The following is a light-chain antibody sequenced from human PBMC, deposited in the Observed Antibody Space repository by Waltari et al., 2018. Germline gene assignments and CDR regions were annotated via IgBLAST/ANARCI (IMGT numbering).Light chain of an antibody. CDR2: WAS. V-gene: IGKV4-1*01. J-gene: IGKJ1*01. CDR1: QCVLYSSNNKNY. CDR3: QQYYSTPRT. Sequence: IVMTPSPDSLAVSLGARAHIHCHSRQCVLYSSNNKNYLAWYQEKPGQPPKLLIYWASTRESGVPDRFSGSGSGTDFTLTISSLQAEDVAVYYCQQYYSTPRTFGQGTKVEIK.